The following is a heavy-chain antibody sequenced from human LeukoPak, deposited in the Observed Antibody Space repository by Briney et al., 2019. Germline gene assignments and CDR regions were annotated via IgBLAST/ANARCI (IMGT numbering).Heavy chain of an antibody. J-gene: IGHJ5*02. V-gene: IGHV3-48*03. D-gene: IGHD3-10*01. CDR2: ISSSGSII. CDR3: ARDFGYS. CDR1: GFTFSNYK. Sequence: GGSLRLSCAASGFTFSNYKMNWVRQAPGKGLEWVSYISSSGSIIYYSDSVKGRFTISRDNAKNSLYLQMNSLRAEDTAVYYCARDFGYSWGQGTLVTVSS.